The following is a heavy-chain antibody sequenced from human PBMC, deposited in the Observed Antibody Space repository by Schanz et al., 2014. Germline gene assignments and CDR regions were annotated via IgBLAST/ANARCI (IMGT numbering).Heavy chain of an antibody. J-gene: IGHJ4*02. CDR2: INVGNGNM. Sequence: QVQLVQSGGEVKTPGASVKVSCKASGYTFTRSGISWVRQAPGQGLEWMGWINVGNGNMKYSQKFQGRVTITADKSTFTAYMDVSSLRSEDTAVYYCASSGAGYSSSWGFDYWGQGTLVTVSS. V-gene: IGHV1-18*01. CDR1: GYTFTRSG. D-gene: IGHD6-13*01. CDR3: ASSGAGYSSSWGFDY.